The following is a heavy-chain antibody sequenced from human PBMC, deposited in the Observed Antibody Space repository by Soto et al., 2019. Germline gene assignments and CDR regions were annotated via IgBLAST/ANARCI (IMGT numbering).Heavy chain of an antibody. V-gene: IGHV3-30-3*01. CDR2: ISYDGSNE. D-gene: IGHD3-16*02. J-gene: IGHJ4*02. CDR3: ASGNYVWGSYRYPHFDY. Sequence: QVQLVESGGGVVQPGRSLRVSCAASGFTFSSYTMHWVRQAPGEGLEWVALISYDGSNEYYADSVKGRFTISRDNSKNTLYLQMNSLRAEDTAVYYCASGNYVWGSYRYPHFDYWGQGTLVTVSS. CDR1: GFTFSSYT.